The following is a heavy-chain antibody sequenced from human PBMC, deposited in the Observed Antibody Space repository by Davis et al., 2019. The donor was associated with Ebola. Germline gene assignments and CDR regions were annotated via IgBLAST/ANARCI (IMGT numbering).Heavy chain of an antibody. D-gene: IGHD3-10*01. V-gene: IGHV3-30*18. CDR3: AKGRIGGVVDAFDI. Sequence: GESLKISCAASGFTFSSYGMHWVRQAPGKGLEWVAVISYDGSNKYYADSVKGRFTISRDNSKNTLYLQMNSLRAEDTAVYYCAKGRIGGVVDAFDIWGQGTMVTVSS. J-gene: IGHJ3*02. CDR1: GFTFSSYG. CDR2: ISYDGSNK.